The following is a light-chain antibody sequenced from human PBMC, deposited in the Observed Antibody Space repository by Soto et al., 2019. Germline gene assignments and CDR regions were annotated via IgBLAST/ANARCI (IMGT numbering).Light chain of an antibody. CDR1: ENVRTF. CDR2: GAS. Sequence: VLTQCGSTVCVSLXGRATLSCXXSENVRTFVDWYQQKPGQAPRLLIYGASNRATDIPARFSGSGSGTDFTLTISRLEPEDFAVYHCQQYGSSPLITFGQGTRLEIK. CDR3: QQYGSSPLIT. J-gene: IGKJ5*01. V-gene: IGKV3-20*01.